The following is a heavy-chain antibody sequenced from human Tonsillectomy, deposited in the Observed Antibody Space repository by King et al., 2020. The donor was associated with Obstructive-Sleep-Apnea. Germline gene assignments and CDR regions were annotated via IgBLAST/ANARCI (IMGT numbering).Heavy chain of an antibody. CDR3: ARDAGIVGATNYFDQ. Sequence: VQLVESGGGLVQPGGSLRLSCAASGFTFSSYRMHWVRQVPGKGLVWVSRINTDGSSETYEDSVKGRGTISRDNAKNTLDLQVHSLRAEDTGVYYCARDAGIVGATNYFDQWGQGTLVTVSA. J-gene: IGHJ4*02. CDR1: GFTFSSYR. V-gene: IGHV3-74*03. CDR2: INTDGSSE. D-gene: IGHD1-26*01.